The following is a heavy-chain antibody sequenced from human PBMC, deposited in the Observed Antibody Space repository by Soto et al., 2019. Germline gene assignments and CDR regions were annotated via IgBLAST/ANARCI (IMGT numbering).Heavy chain of an antibody. J-gene: IGHJ4*02. CDR3: TTDGWGSKYYFDV. V-gene: IGHV3-15*01. Sequence: GGSLRLSCAASGFTFSNAWMSWVRQAPGKGLEWVGRIKSKTDGGTTDYAAPVKGRFTNSRDDSKNTLYLQMNSLKTEDTAVYYGTTDGWGSKYYFDVWGQGTLVTVSS. CDR1: GFTFSNAW. CDR2: IKSKTDGGTT. D-gene: IGHD2-21*01.